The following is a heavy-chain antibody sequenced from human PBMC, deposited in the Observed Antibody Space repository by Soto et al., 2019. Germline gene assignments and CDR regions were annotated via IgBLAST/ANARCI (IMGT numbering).Heavy chain of an antibody. Sequence: QVQVVQSGAEVKKPGASVKISCTTSGYSFTDDYLHWVRQAPGPGLEWVGWINPHSGSTNFAQKFLGRVSMTRDTSISTAYMELFSLTSDDTAMYYCARAVYCGDDCYSYGMDVWGQGTTVTVSS. D-gene: IGHD2-21*02. CDR3: ARAVYCGDDCYSYGMDV. V-gene: IGHV1-2*02. CDR2: INPHSGST. J-gene: IGHJ6*02. CDR1: GYSFTDDY.